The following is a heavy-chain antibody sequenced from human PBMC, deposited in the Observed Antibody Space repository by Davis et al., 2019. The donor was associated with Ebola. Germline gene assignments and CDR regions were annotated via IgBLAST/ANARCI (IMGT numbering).Heavy chain of an antibody. CDR1: GFTFSSYW. Sequence: GESLKISCAASGFTFSSYWMSWVRQAPGKGLEWVANIKQDGSEKYYVDSVKGRFTISRDNAKNSLYLQMNSLRAEDTAVYYCARASRYSSGWYFDYWGQGTLVTVSS. V-gene: IGHV3-7*03. J-gene: IGHJ4*02. CDR3: ARASRYSSGWYFDY. CDR2: IKQDGSEK. D-gene: IGHD6-19*01.